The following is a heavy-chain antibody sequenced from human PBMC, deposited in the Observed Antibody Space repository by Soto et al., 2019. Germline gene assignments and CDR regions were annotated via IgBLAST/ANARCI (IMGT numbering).Heavy chain of an antibody. D-gene: IGHD5-12*01. CDR2: ISGSGGST. CDR1: GFTFSSYA. V-gene: IGHV3-23*01. CDR3: AKDELGWLQSIAPRGFDY. Sequence: PGGSLRLSCAASGFTFSSYAMSWVRQAPGKGLEWVSAISGSGGSTYYADSVKGRFTISRDNSKNTLYLQMNSLRAEDTAVYYCAKDELGWLQSIAPRGFDYWGQGTLVTVSS. J-gene: IGHJ4*02.